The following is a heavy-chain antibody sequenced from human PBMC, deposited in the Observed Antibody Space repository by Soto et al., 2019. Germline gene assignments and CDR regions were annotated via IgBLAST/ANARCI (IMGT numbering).Heavy chain of an antibody. CDR2: IKQDGSEK. CDR1: GFTFSSYW. J-gene: IGHJ6*02. CDR3: ASAPWVAAADYYYYGMDV. D-gene: IGHD2-15*01. V-gene: IGHV3-7*01. Sequence: HPGGSLRLSCAASGFTFSSYWMSWVRQAPGKGLEWVANIKQDGSEKYYVDSVKGRFTISRDNAKNSLYLQMNSLRAEDTAVYYCASAPWVAAADYYYYGMDVWGQGTTVTVSS.